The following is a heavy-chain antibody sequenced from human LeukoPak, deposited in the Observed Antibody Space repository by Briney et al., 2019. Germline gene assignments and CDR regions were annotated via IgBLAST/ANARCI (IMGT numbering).Heavy chain of an antibody. CDR3: ARVASDGWFFDY. J-gene: IGHJ4*02. CDR1: GGPISSYY. D-gene: IGHD6-19*01. Sequence: SETLPLPCTVSGGPISSYYGIGFRQPPGRGLEWIGRIYTSGSTNYNPSLKSRVTMPVDTSKNQFSLKLSSVTAADTAVYYCARVASDGWFFDYWGQGTLVTVSS. CDR2: IYTSGST. V-gene: IGHV4-4*07.